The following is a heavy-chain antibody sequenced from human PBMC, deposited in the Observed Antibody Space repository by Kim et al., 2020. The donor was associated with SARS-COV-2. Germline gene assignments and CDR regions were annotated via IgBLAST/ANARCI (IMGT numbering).Heavy chain of an antibody. D-gene: IGHD3-10*01. CDR3: ARDLSYYGSGAGDRGIDY. CDR1: GFTFSIYA. Sequence: GGSLRLSCAASGFTFSIYAMHWVRQAPGKGLEWVAVISYDGSNKYYAESVKGRFTISRDNSKNTLYLQMNSLRAEDTAVYYCARDLSYYGSGAGDRGIDYWGQGTLVAVSS. CDR2: ISYDGSNK. V-gene: IGHV3-30*04. J-gene: IGHJ4*02.